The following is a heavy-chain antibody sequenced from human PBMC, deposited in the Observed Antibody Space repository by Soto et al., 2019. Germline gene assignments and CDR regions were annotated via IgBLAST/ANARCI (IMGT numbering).Heavy chain of an antibody. Sequence: QVQLVQSGAEVKKPGSSVKVSCKASGGTFSSYAISWVRQAPGQGLEWMGGIIPIFGTANYAQKFQGRVTIAADESTSTGYMELSSLRSEDTAVYYCAREVGECELPNHFDCWGQGTLVTVSS. CDR1: GGTFSSYA. V-gene: IGHV1-69*12. CDR2: IIPIFGTA. J-gene: IGHJ4*02. D-gene: IGHD1-26*01. CDR3: AREVGECELPNHFDC.